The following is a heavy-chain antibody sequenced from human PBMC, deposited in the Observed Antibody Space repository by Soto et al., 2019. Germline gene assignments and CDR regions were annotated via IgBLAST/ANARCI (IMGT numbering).Heavy chain of an antibody. D-gene: IGHD3-3*01. CDR2: ISYDGSNK. CDR1: GFTFSSYA. CDR3: ARDLKRFLEWLLFYY. Sequence: LRLSCAASGFTFSSYAMHWVRQAPGKGLEWVAVISYDGSNKYYADSVKGRFTISRDNSKNTLYLQMNSLRAEDTAVYYCARDLKRFLEWLLFYYWGQGTLVTVSS. V-gene: IGHV3-30-3*01. J-gene: IGHJ4*02.